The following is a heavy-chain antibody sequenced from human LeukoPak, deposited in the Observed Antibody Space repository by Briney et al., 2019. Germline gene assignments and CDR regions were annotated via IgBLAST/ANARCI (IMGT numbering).Heavy chain of an antibody. D-gene: IGHD1-14*01. V-gene: IGHV4-30-2*01. CDR3: ARVVLTTLDYGMDV. J-gene: IGHJ6*02. CDR2: IYHSGST. Sequence: SQTLSLTCAVSGGSISSGGYSWSWIRQPPGKGLEWIGYIYHSGSTYYNPSLKSRVTISVDTSKNQFSLKLSSVTAADTAVYYCARVVLTTLDYGMDVWGQGTTVTVSS. CDR1: GGSISSGGYS.